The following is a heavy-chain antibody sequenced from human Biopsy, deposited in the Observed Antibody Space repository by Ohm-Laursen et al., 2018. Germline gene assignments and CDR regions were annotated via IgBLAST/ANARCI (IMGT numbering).Heavy chain of an antibody. CDR2: IHGSGRT. D-gene: IGHD3-16*01. Sequence: GSLRLSCAASEFNVDRNHMNWVRQAPGKGLEWVSMIHGSGRTDYADSVKGRFTVSRGSSKDTVYLQMNALRVDDTAMYYCAGAGGHSFWGQGALVTVSS. V-gene: IGHV3-66*01. CDR1: EFNVDRNH. CDR3: AGAGGHSF. J-gene: IGHJ4*02.